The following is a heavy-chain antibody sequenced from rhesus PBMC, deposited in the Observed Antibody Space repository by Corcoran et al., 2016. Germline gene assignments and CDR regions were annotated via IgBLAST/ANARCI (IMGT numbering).Heavy chain of an antibody. CDR1: VGSITSTNW. J-gene: IGHJ5-1*01. D-gene: IGHD7-45*01. Sequence: QVQLQEPGPGMLKPSETLSLTCSVSVGSITSTNWRTWFRQPPGTGLDGVGKIGGIYEFTNYNSSLKSRVTISKETSKNQFYLNLNSMTASDTAMYYCARHPQPSSSGGDWGNRFDVWGAGGLVVVSS. CDR3: ARHPQPSSSGGDWGNRFDV. CDR2: IGGIYEFT. V-gene: IGHV4-65*02.